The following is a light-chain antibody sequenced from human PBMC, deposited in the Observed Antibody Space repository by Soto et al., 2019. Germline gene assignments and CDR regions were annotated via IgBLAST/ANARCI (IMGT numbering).Light chain of an antibody. J-gene: IGKJ1*01. Sequence: IRMTKSVATLSVYTGERATLSCRASQSVDGNLAWYQQKPGQAPRLLIYGASTRATGISARFSGSGSGTEFTLTICSLQSDDFGVYYCEQYNNWWTFAQ. CDR3: EQYNNWWT. CDR2: GAS. V-gene: IGKV3-15*01. CDR1: QSVDGN.